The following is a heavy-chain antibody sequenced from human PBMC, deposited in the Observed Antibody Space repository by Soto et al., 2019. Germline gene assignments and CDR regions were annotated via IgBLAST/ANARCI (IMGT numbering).Heavy chain of an antibody. CDR3: ARGFDGSADY. V-gene: IGHV1-3*01. J-gene: IGHJ4*02. Sequence: GPVKVSCKASGYSFTSNAIHWMRQAPGQSLEWMGWINGGDANTQYSQNFQGRVTLSRDTSATTAYMELRSLRSEDTAVYYCARGFDGSADYWGQGTLVTVS. CDR2: INGGDANT. CDR1: GYSFTSNA. D-gene: IGHD3-10*01.